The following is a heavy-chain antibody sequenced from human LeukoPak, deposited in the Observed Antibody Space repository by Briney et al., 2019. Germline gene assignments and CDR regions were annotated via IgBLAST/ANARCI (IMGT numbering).Heavy chain of an antibody. CDR2: TYHKSKWYN. Sequence: QTLSLTCALSGVSVSSNRAACNWIRQTPPRSLEWLGRTYHKSKWYNDYAVSVKSRITLNPDTSKNLSSLHLNSETPEDTAVYYCAREKDDGFDIWGQRTIVTVSS. V-gene: IGHV6-1*01. J-gene: IGHJ3*02. CDR1: GVSVSSNRAA. CDR3: AREKDDGFDI.